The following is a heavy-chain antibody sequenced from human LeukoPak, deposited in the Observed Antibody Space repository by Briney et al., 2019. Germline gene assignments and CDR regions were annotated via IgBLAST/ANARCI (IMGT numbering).Heavy chain of an antibody. CDR1: GGSISSSSYY. D-gene: IGHD6-13*01. CDR2: IYYSGST. V-gene: IGHV4-39*07. CDR3: ARDPEAAVGTGY. Sequence: PSETLSLTCTVSGGSISSSSYYWGWIRQPPGKGLEWIGSIYYSGSTYYNPSLKSRVTISVDTSKNQFSLKLSSVTAADTAVYYCARDPEAAVGTGYWGQGTLVTVSS. J-gene: IGHJ4*02.